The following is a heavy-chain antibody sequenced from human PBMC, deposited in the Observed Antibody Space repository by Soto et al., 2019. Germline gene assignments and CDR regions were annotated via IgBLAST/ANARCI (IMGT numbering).Heavy chain of an antibody. D-gene: IGHD3-10*01. V-gene: IGHV4-4*02. CDR3: ARDYMVRGVMRWFDP. CDR2: IYHSGST. CDR1: GGSIISSNW. Sequence: SETLSLTCAVSGGSIISSNWWSWVRHPPGKGLEWIGEIYHSGSTNYNPSLKSRVTISVDKSKNQFSLKLSSVTAADTAVYYCARDYMVRGVMRWFDPWGQGTLVTVSS. J-gene: IGHJ5*02.